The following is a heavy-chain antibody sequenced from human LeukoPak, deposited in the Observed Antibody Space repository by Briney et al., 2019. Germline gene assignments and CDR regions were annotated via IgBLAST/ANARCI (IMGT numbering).Heavy chain of an antibody. CDR3: ASSYGSGSYLIWFDP. V-gene: IGHV1-69*13. D-gene: IGHD3-10*01. CDR1: GGTFSSYA. J-gene: IGHJ5*02. CDR2: IITIFGTA. Sequence: AAVKVSCKASGGTFSSYAISWVRQAPGQGLEWMGGIITIFGTANYAQKFQGRVTITADESTSTAYMELSSLRYEDTAVYYCASSYGSGSYLIWFDPWGRGTLVTVSS.